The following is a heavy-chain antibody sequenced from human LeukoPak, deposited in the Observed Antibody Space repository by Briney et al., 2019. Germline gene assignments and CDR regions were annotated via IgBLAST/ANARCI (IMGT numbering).Heavy chain of an antibody. J-gene: IGHJ4*02. CDR2: ISSSSSYI. CDR1: KFTFSSYS. Sequence: GGSLRLTCAASKFTFSSYSMNWVRQAPGKGLEWVSSISSSSSYIYYADSVKGRFTISRDNAKNSLYLQMNSLRAEDTAVYYCAREVTYYYDSSGYYYFDYWGQGTLVTVSS. V-gene: IGHV3-21*01. D-gene: IGHD3-22*01. CDR3: AREVTYYYDSSGYYYFDY.